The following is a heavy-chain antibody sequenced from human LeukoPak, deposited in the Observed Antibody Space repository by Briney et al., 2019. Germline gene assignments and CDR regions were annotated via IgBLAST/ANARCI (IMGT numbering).Heavy chain of an antibody. V-gene: IGHV3-7*01. Sequence: AGGSLRLSCAASGFTFSSYWMSWVRQAPGKGLEWVANIKQDGSEKYYVDSVKGRFTISRDNAKNTLYLQMNSLRAEDTAVYYCAVGGYSSSSVPFDYWGQGTLVTVSS. CDR3: AVGGYSSSSVPFDY. D-gene: IGHD6-6*01. CDR2: IKQDGSEK. J-gene: IGHJ4*02. CDR1: GFTFSSYW.